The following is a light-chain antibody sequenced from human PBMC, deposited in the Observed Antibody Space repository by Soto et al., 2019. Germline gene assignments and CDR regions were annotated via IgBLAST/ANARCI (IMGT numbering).Light chain of an antibody. CDR2: SNA. CDR3: QSFDSSLTGPI. V-gene: IGLV1-40*01. Sequence: QSVLTQPPSVSGAPGQRVTISCTGTNSNIGAGYEVHWYQPFPGTAPQLLISSNANRPSGVPDRFSGSRSGTSASLAITGLQSEDEADYYCQSFDSSLTGPILGGGTKLTVL. CDR1: NSNIGAGYE. J-gene: IGLJ2*01.